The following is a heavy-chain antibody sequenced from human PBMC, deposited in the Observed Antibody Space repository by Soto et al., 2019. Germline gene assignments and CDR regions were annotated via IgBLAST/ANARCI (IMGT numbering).Heavy chain of an antibody. Sequence: QVQLVQSGAEVKKPGSSVKVSCKASGGTFSSYTISWVRQAPGQGLEWMGRIIPILGIANYAQKFQGRVTITADKSTSTAYMELSSLRSEDTAVYYCARKGGGEHNWFDPWGQGTLVTVSS. CDR1: GGTFSSYT. J-gene: IGHJ5*02. CDR3: ARKGGGEHNWFDP. V-gene: IGHV1-69*02. CDR2: IIPILGIA. D-gene: IGHD2-21*01.